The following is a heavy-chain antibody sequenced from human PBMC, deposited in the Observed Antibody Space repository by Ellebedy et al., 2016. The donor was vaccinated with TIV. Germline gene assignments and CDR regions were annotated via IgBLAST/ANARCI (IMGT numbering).Heavy chain of an antibody. CDR2: FLPMFGTA. CDR1: GGTFSTYA. Sequence: ASVKVSCKAFGGTFSTYALNWVRQAPGQGLEWIGAFLPMFGTATSAQKFQGRVTITADESMTTAYMDLSSLRSDDPAVYYCARDVLGRQRWHQETRNKWFDSWGQGTLVTVSS. D-gene: IGHD4-23*01. J-gene: IGHJ5*01. CDR3: ARDVLGRQRWHQETRNKWFDS. V-gene: IGHV1-69*13.